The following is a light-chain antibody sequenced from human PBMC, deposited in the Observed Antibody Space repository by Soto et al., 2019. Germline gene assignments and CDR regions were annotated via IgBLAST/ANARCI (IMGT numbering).Light chain of an antibody. CDR3: QHYNSYSEA. CDR1: QTISSW. Sequence: IQMTQSPSTLSRSVGDRVTITCRASQTISSWLAWYKQKPGKAPKLLIYKASTLKSGVPSRFRGSGSGTDFTLTISSLKPDDFETYYCQHYNSYSEAFGQGTKVDIK. CDR2: KAS. J-gene: IGKJ1*01. V-gene: IGKV1-5*03.